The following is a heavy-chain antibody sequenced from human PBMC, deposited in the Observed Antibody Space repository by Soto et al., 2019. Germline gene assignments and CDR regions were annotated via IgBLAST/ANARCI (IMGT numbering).Heavy chain of an antibody. CDR1: GGSISSGGYY. Sequence: SETLSLTCTVSGGSISSGGYYWSWIRQHPGKGLEWIGYIYYSGSTYYNPSLKSRVTISVDTSKNQFSLKLSSVTAADTAVYYCARERAGIAAAGYDYWGPGTLVTVSS. CDR3: ARERAGIAAAGYDY. V-gene: IGHV4-31*03. D-gene: IGHD6-13*01. CDR2: IYYSGST. J-gene: IGHJ4*02.